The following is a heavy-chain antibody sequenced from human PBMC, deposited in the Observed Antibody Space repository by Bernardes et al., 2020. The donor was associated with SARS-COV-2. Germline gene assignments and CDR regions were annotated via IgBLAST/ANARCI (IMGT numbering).Heavy chain of an antibody. CDR1: GFTFSSYA. CDR2: LSGTGQTT. CDR3: AKDRLGFSPYNFYLLDV. V-gene: IGHV3-23*01. D-gene: IGHD3-3*01. Sequence: GGSLRLSCVVYGFTFSSYAVSWVRLSPGKGLEWVSGLSGTGQTTHSADSVKGRFIVSRDNSKNTVFLQMSSLKAEDTGIYYCAKDRLGFSPYNFYLLDVWSPGTTVIVSS. J-gene: IGHJ6*02.